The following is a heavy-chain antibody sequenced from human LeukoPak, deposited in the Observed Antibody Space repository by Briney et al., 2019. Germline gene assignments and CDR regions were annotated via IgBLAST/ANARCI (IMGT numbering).Heavy chain of an antibody. J-gene: IGHJ4*02. CDR3: ARQRQPIVVVVAAKGFDY. D-gene: IGHD2-15*01. Sequence: PSETLSLTCAVYGGSFSGYYWSWIRQPSGKGLEWIGEINHSGSTNYNPSLKSRVTISVDTSKNQFSLKLSSVTAADTAVYYCARQRQPIVVVVAAKGFDYWGQGTLVTVSS. CDR1: GGSFSGYY. CDR2: INHSGST. V-gene: IGHV4-34*01.